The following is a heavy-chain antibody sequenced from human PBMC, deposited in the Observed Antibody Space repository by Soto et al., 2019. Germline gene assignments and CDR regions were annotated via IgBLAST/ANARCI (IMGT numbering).Heavy chain of an antibody. CDR2: IKQDGSDK. V-gene: IGHV3-7*01. Sequence: GGSLRLSCAASGFSFSTYWMTWVRQAPGKGLEWVANIKQDGSDKYYVGSVKGRFTVSRDNANNSLYLQMNSLRVEDTAVYYCARSYPSDNWGQGTLVTVSS. CDR1: GFSFSTYW. CDR3: ARSYPSDN. D-gene: IGHD3-10*01. J-gene: IGHJ4*02.